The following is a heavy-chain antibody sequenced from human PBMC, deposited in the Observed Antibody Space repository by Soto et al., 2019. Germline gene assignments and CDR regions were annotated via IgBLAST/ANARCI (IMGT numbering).Heavy chain of an antibody. V-gene: IGHV3-11*06. J-gene: IGHJ4*02. Sequence: GRSRRLSCEGSGFTFSDYYISWIRHAPGKRLEWISYSSNSATFSRYSDSVKRRFSISIDNTKNLLYLQMNNRRAQDTPGYYCGRSRHNYNRVDYWGQGTPVTVSS. CDR2: SSNSATFS. D-gene: IGHD1-1*01. CDR3: GRSRHNYNRVDY. CDR1: GFTFSDYY.